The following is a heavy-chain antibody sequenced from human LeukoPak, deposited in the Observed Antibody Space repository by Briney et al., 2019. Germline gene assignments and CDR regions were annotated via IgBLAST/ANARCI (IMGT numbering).Heavy chain of an antibody. D-gene: IGHD1-20*01. CDR1: GFTFSSYA. Sequence: PGGSLRLSCAASGFTFSSYAMSWVRQAPGKGLEWVSAISGSGGSTYYADSVKGRFTISRDNSKNTLYLQMNSLRAEDTAVYYCAKGRYNWNQERGEYYFDYWGQGTLVTVSS. CDR2: ISGSGGST. CDR3: AKGRYNWNQERGEYYFDY. V-gene: IGHV3-23*01. J-gene: IGHJ4*02.